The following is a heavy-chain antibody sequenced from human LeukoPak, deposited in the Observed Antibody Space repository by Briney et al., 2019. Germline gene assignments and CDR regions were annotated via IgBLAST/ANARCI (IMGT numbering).Heavy chain of an antibody. J-gene: IGHJ4*02. V-gene: IGHV3-30*18. D-gene: IGHD3-9*01. CDR3: AKIITILSVRVDY. CDR2: ISYDGSNK. CDR1: GFTFSSYG. Sequence: GGSLRLSCAASGFTFSSYGMHWVRQAPGKGLEWVAVISYDGSNKYYADSVKGRFTISRDNSKNTLYLQMNSLRAEDTAVYYCAKIITILSVRVDYWGQGTLVTVS.